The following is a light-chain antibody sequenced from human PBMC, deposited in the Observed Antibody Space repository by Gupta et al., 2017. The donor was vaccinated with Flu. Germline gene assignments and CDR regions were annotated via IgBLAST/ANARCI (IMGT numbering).Light chain of an antibody. CDR1: SSEVGGYNS. V-gene: IGLV2-14*04. J-gene: IGLJ1*01. CDR2: DVI. Sequence: ITISCTGASSEVGGYNSVSWYQQHPGKAPKLLIFDVINRPSGVSNRFSGSKSGNTASLTISGLQSEDEADYYCSSHTDTNTPYVFGTGTKVSVL. CDR3: SSHTDTNTPYV.